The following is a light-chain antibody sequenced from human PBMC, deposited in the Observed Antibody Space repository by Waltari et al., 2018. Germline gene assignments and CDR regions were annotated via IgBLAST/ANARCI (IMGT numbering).Light chain of an antibody. CDR3: QQYDDWPPLT. Sequence: EIVMTQSPATLSVSPGDGATLSCRASQSISRNLAWYQQRPGQSPRLLIYAAPTRTTGVPGRFSGSGSGTEFTLSISTLQSEDFGVYYCQQYDDWPPLTFGGGTKVEIK. CDR2: AAP. J-gene: IGKJ4*01. V-gene: IGKV3-15*01. CDR1: QSISRN.